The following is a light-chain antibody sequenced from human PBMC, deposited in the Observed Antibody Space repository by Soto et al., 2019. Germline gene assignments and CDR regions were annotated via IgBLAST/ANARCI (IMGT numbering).Light chain of an antibody. CDR1: QSISRY. CDR2: DAS. J-gene: IGKJ3*01. V-gene: IGKV1-39*01. Sequence: DIQMTQSPSSLSASVADRVTITCRTSQSISRYLNWYQQKPGKAPKLLIYDASSLQSGVPSRVSGSGSGTHFTLTISSLQPEDFASYYCQQSYSTPFTFGPGTKVVIK. CDR3: QQSYSTPFT.